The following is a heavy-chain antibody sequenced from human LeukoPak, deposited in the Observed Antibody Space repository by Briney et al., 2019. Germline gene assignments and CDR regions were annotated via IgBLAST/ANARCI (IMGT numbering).Heavy chain of an antibody. CDR1: GYTFTGNY. CDR3: ATDNKYHD. V-gene: IGHV1-2*02. D-gene: IGHD2-2*01. CDR2: IIPNSGGT. J-gene: IGHJ4*02. Sequence: ASVKVSYKSSGYTFTGNYIHWVRQAPGQGLEWMGWIIPNSGGTNSAQKFQGRVTMTRDTSISTAYMELSSLRSDDTAVYYCATDNKYHDWGQGTLVTVSS.